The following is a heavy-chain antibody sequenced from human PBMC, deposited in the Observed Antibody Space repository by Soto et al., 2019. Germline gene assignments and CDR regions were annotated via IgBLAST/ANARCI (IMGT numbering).Heavy chain of an antibody. CDR2: IFSNDEK. J-gene: IGHJ4*02. Sequence: QVTLKESGPVLVKPTEPLTLTCTVSGFSLSNARMGVSWIRQPPGKALEWLAHIFSNDEKSYSTSLKSRLTISKDTSKSQVVLTMTNMDPVDTATYYCARSRGYSYGYYFDYWGQGTLVTVSS. V-gene: IGHV2-26*01. CDR1: GFSLSNARMG. D-gene: IGHD5-18*01. CDR3: ARSRGYSYGYYFDY.